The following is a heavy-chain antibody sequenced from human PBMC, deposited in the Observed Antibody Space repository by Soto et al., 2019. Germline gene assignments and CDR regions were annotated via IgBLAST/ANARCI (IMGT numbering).Heavy chain of an antibody. CDR1: GGSISSSNW. Sequence: QVQLQESGPGLVKPSGTLSLTCAVSGGSISSSNWWSWVRQPPGKGLEWIGEIYHSGSTNYNPSRKSRVTTSVDKSKNQFSLKLSSVTAADTAVYYCARLYMVRGVMDWFDPWGQGTLVTVSS. J-gene: IGHJ5*02. CDR3: ARLYMVRGVMDWFDP. CDR2: IYHSGST. V-gene: IGHV4-4*02. D-gene: IGHD3-10*01.